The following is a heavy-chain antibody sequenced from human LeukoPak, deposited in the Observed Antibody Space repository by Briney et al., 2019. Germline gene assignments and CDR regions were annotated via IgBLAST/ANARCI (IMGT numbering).Heavy chain of an antibody. J-gene: IGHJ4*02. CDR3: AKDRRDGYNHGYYFDY. CDR1: EFTFSNYD. D-gene: IGHD5-24*01. CDR2: IWYDGSNK. V-gene: IGHV3-30*02. Sequence: GGSLRLSCAASEFTFSNYDMHWVRQAPGEGLEWVAVIWYDGSNKYYADSVKGRFTISRDNSKNTLSLQMNSLRAEDTAVYYCAKDRRDGYNHGYYFDYWGQGTLVTVSS.